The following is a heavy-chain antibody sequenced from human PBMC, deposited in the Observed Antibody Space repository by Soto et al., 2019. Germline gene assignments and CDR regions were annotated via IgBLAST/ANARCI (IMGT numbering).Heavy chain of an antibody. CDR2: LSGDNGDI. CDR3: AGSRCFGFDF. V-gene: IGHV1-18*01. D-gene: IGHD3-22*01. Sequence: ASVKVSCKASDYTFNSYGISWVRKAPGQGLEWMGWLSGDNGDIKYAQKFQGRVTMTTDISTSTVYMELRSLSSDDTAVYFCAGSRCFGFDFWGQGTLVTVSS. CDR1: DYTFNSYG. J-gene: IGHJ4*02.